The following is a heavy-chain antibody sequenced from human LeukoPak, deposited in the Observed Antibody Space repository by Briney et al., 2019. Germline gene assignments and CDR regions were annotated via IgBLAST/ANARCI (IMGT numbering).Heavy chain of an antibody. Sequence: GESLKISCKGSGYSFTSYWIGWVRQMPGKGLEWMGIIYPGDSDTRYSPSFQGQVTISADKSISTAYLQWSSLKASDTAMYYCARHLTGKRYLYNWFDPWGQGTLVTVSS. D-gene: IGHD7-27*01. CDR1: GYSFTSYW. CDR2: IYPGDSDT. CDR3: ARHLTGKRYLYNWFDP. V-gene: IGHV5-51*01. J-gene: IGHJ5*02.